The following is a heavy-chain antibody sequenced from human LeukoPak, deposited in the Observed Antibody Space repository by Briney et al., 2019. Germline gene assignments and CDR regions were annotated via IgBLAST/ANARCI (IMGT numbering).Heavy chain of an antibody. CDR3: ARGGQANYYYYYMDV. V-gene: IGHV1-8*03. CDR1: GYTFTSYD. J-gene: IGHJ6*03. D-gene: IGHD5-12*01. CDR2: MNPNSGNT. Sequence: ASVKVSCKASGYTFTSYDINWVRQATGQGLEWMGWMNPNSGNTGYAQKFQGRVTITRNTSISTAHMELSSLRSEDTAVYYCARGGQANYYYYYMDVWGKGTTVTVSS.